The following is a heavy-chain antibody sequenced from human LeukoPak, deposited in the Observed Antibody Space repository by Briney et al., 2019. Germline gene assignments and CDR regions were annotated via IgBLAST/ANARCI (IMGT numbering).Heavy chain of an antibody. D-gene: IGHD2-2*01. CDR3: ARVGFDCSSSSCYEYYFDY. CDR2: ISKSGTTT. Sequence: GGSLRLSCAASGFTFSTYAMHWVRQAPGKGLEWVSYISKSGTTTYYADSVKGRLTISRDNANNSLYLHMNSLKGEDTAVYYCARVGFDCSSSSCYEYYFDYWGQGTLITVSS. CDR1: GFTFSTYA. V-gene: IGHV3-48*03. J-gene: IGHJ4*02.